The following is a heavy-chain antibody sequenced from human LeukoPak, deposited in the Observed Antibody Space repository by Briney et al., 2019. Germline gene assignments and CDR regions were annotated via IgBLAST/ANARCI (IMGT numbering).Heavy chain of an antibody. Sequence: SVKVSCKASGGTFSSVALNWVRQAPGQGLEWMGGIIPTFGTATSAQKLQGRVTMTTDTSTSTAYMELGSLRSDDTAVYYCARDDARYSSGYYPKWFDPWGQGTLVTVSS. D-gene: IGHD3-22*01. V-gene: IGHV1-69*05. CDR1: GGTFSSVA. CDR2: IIPTFGTA. J-gene: IGHJ5*02. CDR3: ARDDARYSSGYYPKWFDP.